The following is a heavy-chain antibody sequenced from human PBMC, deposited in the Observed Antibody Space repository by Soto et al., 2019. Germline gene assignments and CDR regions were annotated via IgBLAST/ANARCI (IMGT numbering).Heavy chain of an antibody. V-gene: IGHV1-2*04. Sequence: ASVKVSCKASGYTFTGYYMHWVRQAPGQGLEWMGWINPNSGGTNYAQKFQGWVTMTRDTSISTAYMELSRLRSDDTAVYYCARSMSLGPVGDYVPFGNWFDPWGQGTLVTVSS. D-gene: IGHD4-17*01. CDR3: ARSMSLGPVGDYVPFGNWFDP. J-gene: IGHJ5*02. CDR2: INPNSGGT. CDR1: GYTFTGYY.